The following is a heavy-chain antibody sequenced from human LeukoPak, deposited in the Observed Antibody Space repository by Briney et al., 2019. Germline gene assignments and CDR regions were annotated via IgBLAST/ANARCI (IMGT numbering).Heavy chain of an antibody. CDR1: GFTFSSYA. J-gene: IGHJ4*02. CDR3: VKGSEAYCDSKSDY. CDR2: ISSNGGTI. Sequence: TGGSLRLSCPASGFTFSSYAMHWVRQAPGNGLEYVSAISSNGGTIYSADSAKGRFTISRDNSKNTLYLQMSSLRVDDTAVYYCVKGSEAYCDSKSDYWGQGTLVTVSS. D-gene: IGHD3-22*01. V-gene: IGHV3-64D*09.